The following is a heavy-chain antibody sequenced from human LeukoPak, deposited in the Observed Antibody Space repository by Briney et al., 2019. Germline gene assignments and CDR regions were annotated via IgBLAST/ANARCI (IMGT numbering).Heavy chain of an antibody. Sequence: PSETLSLTCAVYGGSFSGYYWSWIRQPPGKGLEWIGSIYYSGSTYYNPSLKSRVTISVDTSKNQFSLKLSSVTAADTAVYYCARHNYSYGLSLFDYWGQGTLVTVSS. CDR1: GGSFSGYY. CDR3: ARHNYSYGLSLFDY. CDR2: IYYSGST. J-gene: IGHJ4*02. D-gene: IGHD5-18*01. V-gene: IGHV4-34*01.